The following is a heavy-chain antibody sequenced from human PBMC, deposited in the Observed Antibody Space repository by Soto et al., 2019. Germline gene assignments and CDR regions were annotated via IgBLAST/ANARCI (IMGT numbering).Heavy chain of an antibody. CDR3: ATVPIAEGAFDI. CDR2: MNPNSGNT. J-gene: IGHJ3*02. V-gene: IGHV1-8*02. Sequence: ASVKVSCKASGGTFSSYAISWVRQAPGQGLEWMGGMNPNSGNTGYAQKFQGRVTMTRNTSISTAYMELSSLRSEDTAVYYCATVPIAEGAFDIWGQGTMVTVSS. D-gene: IGHD2-15*01. CDR1: GGTFSSYA.